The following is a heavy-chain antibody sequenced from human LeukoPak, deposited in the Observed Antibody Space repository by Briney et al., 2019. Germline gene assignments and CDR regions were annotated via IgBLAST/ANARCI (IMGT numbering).Heavy chain of an antibody. CDR2: ISGSGGST. CDR3: AKDKRNIGSGTLHDY. V-gene: IGHV3-23*01. J-gene: IGHJ4*02. D-gene: IGHD6-19*01. Sequence: GGSLRLSCAASGFSISSYAMSWVRQAPGKGLEWVSAISGSGGSTYYADSVKGRFTISRDNSKNTLYLQMNSLRAEDTAVYYCAKDKRNIGSGTLHDYWGQGTLITVSS. CDR1: GFSISSYA.